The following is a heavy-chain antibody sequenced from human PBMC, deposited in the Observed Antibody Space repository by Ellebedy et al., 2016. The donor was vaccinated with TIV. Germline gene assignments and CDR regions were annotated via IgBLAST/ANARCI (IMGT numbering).Heavy chain of an antibody. D-gene: IGHD6-6*01. J-gene: IGHJ4*02. CDR3: ARGRTPYSSSSNFFDY. CDR1: GGTFSRYT. Sequence: SVKVSCXASGGTFSRYTISWVRQAPGQGLEWMGGIIPIFGTANYAQKFQGRVTITADESTSTAYMELSSLRSEDTAVYYCARGRTPYSSSSNFFDYWGQGTLVTVSS. CDR2: IIPIFGTA. V-gene: IGHV1-69*13.